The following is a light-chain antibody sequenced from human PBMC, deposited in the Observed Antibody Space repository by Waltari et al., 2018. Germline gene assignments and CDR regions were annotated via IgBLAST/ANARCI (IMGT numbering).Light chain of an antibody. CDR3: QQYYNTPRT. J-gene: IGKJ1*01. Sequence: DAQMTQSPSSLSASVGGGVTITCRASQGIDNSLAWYQHKPGKAPKLLLFDASTLESGVPSRFSGSGSGAHYTLTITSLQPDDFGTYYCQQYYNTPRTFGQGTKVEIK. CDR2: DAS. V-gene: IGKV1-NL1*01. CDR1: QGIDNS.